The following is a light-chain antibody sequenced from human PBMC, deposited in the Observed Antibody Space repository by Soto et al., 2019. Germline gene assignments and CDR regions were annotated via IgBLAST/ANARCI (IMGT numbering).Light chain of an antibody. CDR3: PQSYRSPYT. J-gene: IGKJ2*01. CDR2: GAS. Sequence: IQMTQYPSSLSASVGDSVTFTCRAIQSINIYWNWYQHKPGKAPTLLIYGASSLQSGVPSRCTGGGSRTDVTLTISSLQHEDFATCYCPQSYRSPYTCGQGTKLEIK. CDR1: QSINIY. V-gene: IGKV1-39*01.